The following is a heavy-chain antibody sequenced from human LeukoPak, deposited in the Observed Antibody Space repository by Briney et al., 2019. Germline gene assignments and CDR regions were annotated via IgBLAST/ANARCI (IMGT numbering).Heavy chain of an antibody. CDR3: ARVSRGSYHFEY. D-gene: IGHD1-26*01. J-gene: IGHJ4*02. V-gene: IGHV3-74*01. Sequence: GGSLRLSCAASGFTFSSYWMHWVRQGPGKGLEWVSRINMDGTTISYADSVKGRFTISRDNAKNTLYLQMSSLRAEDTAVYYCARVSRGSYHFEYWGQGALVTV. CDR2: INMDGTTI. CDR1: GFTFSSYW.